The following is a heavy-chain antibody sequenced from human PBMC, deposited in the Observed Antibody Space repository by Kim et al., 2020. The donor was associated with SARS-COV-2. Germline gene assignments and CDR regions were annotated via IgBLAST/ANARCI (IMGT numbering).Heavy chain of an antibody. J-gene: IGHJ1*01. V-gene: IGHV4-59*13. CDR1: GGSINSYY. Sequence: SETLSLTCTVSGGSINSYYWTWIRQPPGKGLEWIGYIYYSGSTNYNPSLKSRVTMSVDTAKNQFSLNLTSVTAADMAVYYCARFGSGSYVVFQHWGQGTLVTVSS. D-gene: IGHD3-10*01. CDR2: IYYSGST. CDR3: ARFGSGSYVVFQH.